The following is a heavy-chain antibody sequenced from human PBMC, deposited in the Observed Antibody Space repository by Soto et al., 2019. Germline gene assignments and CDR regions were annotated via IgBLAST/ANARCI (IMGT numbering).Heavy chain of an antibody. Sequence: GSLRLSCAASGFTFSSYVMHWVRQAPGKGLEWVAVISYDGSNTYYADSVKGRFTVSRDNSKNTLYLQMSSLRADDTAMYYCAKGGVYDILTGALYYFDDWGQGTLVTVSS. V-gene: IGHV3-30*18. CDR3: AKGGVYDILTGALYYFDD. CDR1: GFTFSSYV. CDR2: ISYDGSNT. D-gene: IGHD3-9*01. J-gene: IGHJ4*02.